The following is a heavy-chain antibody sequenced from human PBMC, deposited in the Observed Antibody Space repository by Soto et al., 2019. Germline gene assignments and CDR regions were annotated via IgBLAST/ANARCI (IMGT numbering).Heavy chain of an antibody. CDR1: VFTFSSYS. V-gene: IGHV3-21*01. D-gene: IGHD2-2*02. CDR2: ISSSSSYI. Sequence: GSLRLSGAASVFTFSSYSMNWVRQAPGKGLEWVSSISSSSSYIYYADSVKGRFTISRDNAKNSLYLQMNSLRAEDTAVYYCARGCSSTSCYTVIHYGMDVWGQGTTVTVSS. CDR3: ARGCSSTSCYTVIHYGMDV. J-gene: IGHJ6*02.